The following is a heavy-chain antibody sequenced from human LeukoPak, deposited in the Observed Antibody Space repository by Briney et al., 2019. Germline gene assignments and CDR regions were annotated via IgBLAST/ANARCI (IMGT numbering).Heavy chain of an antibody. D-gene: IGHD6-19*01. J-gene: IGHJ6*02. CDR2: IYYSGTT. CDR1: GGPISGYH. Sequence: SETLSLTCTVSGGPISGYHWSWIRHPPGGDRGGLGYIYYSGTTNYNPSLKGRVTISVDTSKNQFSLTLRSVTAADTAVYYCARDRSVAVGGEGHYFYGMDVWGQGTTVTVSS. V-gene: IGHV4-59*13. CDR3: ARDRSVAVGGEGHYFYGMDV.